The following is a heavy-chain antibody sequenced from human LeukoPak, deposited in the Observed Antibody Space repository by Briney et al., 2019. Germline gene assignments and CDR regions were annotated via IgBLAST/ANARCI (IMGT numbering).Heavy chain of an antibody. D-gene: IGHD4/OR15-4a*01. CDR2: VTPNSGNT. Sequence: GASVKVSCKAPGYTFTSYDINWVRQAAGQGLEWMGFVTPNSGNTGYAQKLQGRVTMTTNNSIGAAYMELSSLRSEDTAVYYCVRFRYDYGDGPDYWGQGTLVTVSS. CDR1: GYTFTSYD. V-gene: IGHV1-8*01. J-gene: IGHJ4*02. CDR3: VRFRYDYGDGPDY.